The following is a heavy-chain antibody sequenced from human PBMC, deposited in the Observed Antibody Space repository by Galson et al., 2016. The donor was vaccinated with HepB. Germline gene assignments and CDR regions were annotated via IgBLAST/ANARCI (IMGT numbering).Heavy chain of an antibody. CDR1: GLTLSNSA. J-gene: IGHJ4*02. CDR2: ISPRGDDI. D-gene: IGHD3-3*01. V-gene: IGHV3-23*01. Sequence: SLRLSCAASGLTLSNSAMSWVRQAPGKGLEWVSAISPRGDDIYYADSVKGRFIISRDNSKNTVSLQMNSLTAEDTAVYYCAKRRDWLLYFFDHWGQGTLVTVSS. CDR3: AKRRDWLLYFFDH.